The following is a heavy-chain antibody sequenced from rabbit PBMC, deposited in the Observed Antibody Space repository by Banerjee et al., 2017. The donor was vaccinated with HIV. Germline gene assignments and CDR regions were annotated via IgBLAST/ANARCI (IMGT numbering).Heavy chain of an antibody. D-gene: IGHD8-1*01. CDR3: ARSDTYYTFGL. V-gene: IGHV1S40*01. Sequence: QSLEESGGGLVKPGASLTLTCTASGFSFSSSYYMCWVRQAPGKGLEWIACIYTGSSGSTYYASWAKGRFTISKTSSTTVTLQMTSLTAADTATYFCARSDTYYTFGLWGQGTLVTVS. CDR2: IYTGSSGST. CDR1: GFSFSSSYY. J-gene: IGHJ3*01.